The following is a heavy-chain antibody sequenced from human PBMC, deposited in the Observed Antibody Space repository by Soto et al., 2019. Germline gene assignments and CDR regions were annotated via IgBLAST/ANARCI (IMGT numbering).Heavy chain of an antibody. CDR1: GFTFSSYG. CDR3: ANGYSSSWTGFDY. V-gene: IGHV3-30*18. Sequence: SLRLSCAASGFTFSSYGMHWVRQAPGKGLEWVAVISYDGSNKYYADSVKGRFTISRDNSKNTLYLQMNSLRAEDTAVYYCANGYSSSWTGFDYWGQGTLVTVSS. J-gene: IGHJ4*02. D-gene: IGHD6-13*01. CDR2: ISYDGSNK.